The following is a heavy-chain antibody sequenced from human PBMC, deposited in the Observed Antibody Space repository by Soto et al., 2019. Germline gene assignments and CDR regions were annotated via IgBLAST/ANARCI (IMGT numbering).Heavy chain of an antibody. CDR3: ARVMKYGAYSRWFDP. J-gene: IGHJ5*02. Sequence: QVQLVQSGAEVKKPGASVKVSCKASGYTFTSYDINWVRQATGQGLEYLGWMNPNSGNTAYVQKFQGRVTMTWDTYIATAYMGLSSLRCEDTAVYFCARVMKYGAYSRWFDPWGQGTLVTVSS. D-gene: IGHD4-17*01. V-gene: IGHV1-8*01. CDR1: GYTFTSYD. CDR2: MNPNSGNT.